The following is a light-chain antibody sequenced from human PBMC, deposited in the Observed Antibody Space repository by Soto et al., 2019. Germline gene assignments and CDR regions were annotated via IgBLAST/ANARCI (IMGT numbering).Light chain of an antibody. CDR1: NSNIGKNY. CDR3: AAWDDSMSGVV. V-gene: IGLV1-47*02. J-gene: IGLJ2*01. CDR2: SRD. Sequence: KRVTISCSGSNSNIGKNYVYWYQQFPGTAPKLLISSRDQRPSGVPDRFSGSKSGTSASLAISGLRSEDEADYYCAAWDDSMSGVVFGGGTKVTVL.